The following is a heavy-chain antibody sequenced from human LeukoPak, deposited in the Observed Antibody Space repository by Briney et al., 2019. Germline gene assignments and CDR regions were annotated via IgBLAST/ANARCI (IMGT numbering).Heavy chain of an antibody. CDR3: AKAGHDY. CDR1: GFTFGSYG. V-gene: IGHV3-30*02. D-gene: IGHD3-10*01. Sequence: PGGSLRLSCAASGFTFGSYGMHWVRQAPGKGLDWVAFVRYDGNNPYYSASVKGRFTISRDNSKNTLYLQMNTLRAEDTAIYYCAKAGHDYWGQGTLVTVSS. CDR2: VRYDGNNP. J-gene: IGHJ4*02.